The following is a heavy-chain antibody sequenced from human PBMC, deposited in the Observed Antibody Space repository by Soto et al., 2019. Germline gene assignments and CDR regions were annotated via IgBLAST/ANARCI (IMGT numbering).Heavy chain of an antibody. V-gene: IGHV4-39*01. J-gene: IGHJ4*01. D-gene: IGHD4-17*01. CDR1: GGSISSSIYY. CDR2: IYYSGST. CDR3: ACHQRQGGTTTVITPVDY. Sequence: SETLSLTCTVSGGSISSSIYYWGWIRQPPGKGLEWIGSIYYSGSTYYNPSLKSRVTISVDTSKNQFSLKLSSVTAADTAVYYCACHQRQGGTTTVITPVDYWGQGTLVTVPS.